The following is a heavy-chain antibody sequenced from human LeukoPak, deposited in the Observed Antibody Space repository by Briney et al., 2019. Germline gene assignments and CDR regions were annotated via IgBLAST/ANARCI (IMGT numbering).Heavy chain of an antibody. D-gene: IGHD3-10*01. CDR2: INPNSGGT. J-gene: IGHJ4*02. CDR1: GYTFTGYY. V-gene: IGHV1-2*02. Sequence: ASVKVSCEASGYTFTGYYMHWVRQAPGQGLEGMGWINPNSGGTNYAQKFQGGVTMTRDTSISTAYMELSRLRSDDTAVYYCARADGSGDIDYWGQGTLVTVSS. CDR3: ARADGSGDIDY.